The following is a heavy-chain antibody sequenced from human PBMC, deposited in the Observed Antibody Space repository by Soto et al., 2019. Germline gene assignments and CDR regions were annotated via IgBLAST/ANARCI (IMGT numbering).Heavy chain of an antibody. V-gene: IGHV6-1*01. D-gene: IGHD3-3*01. J-gene: IGHJ4*02. CDR2: TYYRSQWYS. CDR3: ARNEGWAIFGADPYYFDY. Sequence: PSQTLSLTCAISGDSVSNNNAAWNWIRHSPSRGLEWLGRTYYRSQWYSDYAVSVKSRITFNSDTSKNQFSLHLNSVTPEDTAIYYCARNEGWAIFGADPYYFDYWGQGVLVTVSS. CDR1: GDSVSNNNAA.